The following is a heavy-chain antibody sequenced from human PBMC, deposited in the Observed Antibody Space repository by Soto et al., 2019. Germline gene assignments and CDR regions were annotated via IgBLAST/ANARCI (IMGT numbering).Heavy chain of an antibody. CDR3: VKGEYYYDGSAYYPFDH. Sequence: GGSLRLSCSASGFTFSIYAMHWVRQAPGKGLEYVSSISINGDNTHYADSVKGRFTISRDNSKNTQYLQMTNLRTEDTAVYYCVKGEYYYDGSAYYPFDHWGQGTLVTV. CDR1: GFTFSIYA. V-gene: IGHV3-64D*06. J-gene: IGHJ4*02. CDR2: ISINGDNT. D-gene: IGHD3-22*01.